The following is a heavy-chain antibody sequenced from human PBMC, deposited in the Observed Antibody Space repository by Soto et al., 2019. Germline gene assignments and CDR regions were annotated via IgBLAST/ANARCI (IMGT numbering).Heavy chain of an antibody. CDR3: ARANMSLVWFDP. Sequence: ASVKVSCKASGYTFTSYAMHWVRQAPGQRLEWMGWINAGNGNTKYSQKFQGRVTITRDTSASTAYMELSSLRSDDTAVYYCARANMSLVWFDPWGQGTLVTVSS. D-gene: IGHD2-8*02. J-gene: IGHJ5*02. CDR2: INAGNGNT. V-gene: IGHV1-3*01. CDR1: GYTFTSYA.